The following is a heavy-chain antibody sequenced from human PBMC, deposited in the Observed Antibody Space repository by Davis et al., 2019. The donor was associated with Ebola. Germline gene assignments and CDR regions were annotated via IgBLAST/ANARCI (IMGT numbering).Heavy chain of an antibody. CDR1: GYTFTSYA. V-gene: IGHV1-3*01. CDR3: ARSQIATAGGLHDY. CDR2: INAGNGNT. D-gene: IGHD6-25*01. Sequence: AASVKVSCKASGYTFTSYAMHWVRQAPGQRLEWMGWINAGNGNTKYSQKFQGRVTITRDTSASTAYMELSSLRSEDTAVYYCARSQIATAGGLHDYWGQGTLVTVSS. J-gene: IGHJ4*02.